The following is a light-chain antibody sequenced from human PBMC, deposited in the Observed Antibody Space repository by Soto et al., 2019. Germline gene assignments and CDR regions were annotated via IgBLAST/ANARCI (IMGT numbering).Light chain of an antibody. V-gene: IGLV2-14*02. Sequence: QSALTQPASVSGSPGQSITISCTGTSSDVGSYDLVSWYQHHSGKAPKIIIYEVNKRPSGISDRFSGSKSGNTASLTISGLQAEDEADYYCSSYSTTSSPHVLFGGGTKLTVL. CDR2: EVN. CDR1: SSDVGSYDL. J-gene: IGLJ2*01. CDR3: SSYSTTSSPHVL.